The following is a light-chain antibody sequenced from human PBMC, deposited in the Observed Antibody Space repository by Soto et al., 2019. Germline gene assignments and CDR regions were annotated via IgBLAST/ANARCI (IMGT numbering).Light chain of an antibody. CDR3: QHYNSFSWT. Sequence: DIQMTQSPSTLSASVGDRVTITSRASQSITIWLAWYQQKPGKAPKLLIFDASNLESGVPSRFSGSGSGTEFTLTISSLQPDDFATYYCQHYNSFSWTFGQGTKVEIK. J-gene: IGKJ1*01. V-gene: IGKV1-5*01. CDR2: DAS. CDR1: QSITIW.